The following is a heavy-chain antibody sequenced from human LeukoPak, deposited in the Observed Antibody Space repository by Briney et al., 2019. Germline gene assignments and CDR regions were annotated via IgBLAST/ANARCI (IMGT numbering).Heavy chain of an antibody. J-gene: IGHJ3*01. CDR3: ARGLAARRGAFDL. CDR2: ISGSGGST. Sequence: GGSLRLSCAASGFTFSSYAMSWVRQAPGKGLEWVSAISGSGGSTYYADSVKGRFTISRDNSKNTLYLQMNSLRAEDTAVYYCARGLAARRGAFDLWGQGTMVTVSS. D-gene: IGHD6-6*01. CDR1: GFTFSSYA. V-gene: IGHV3-23*01.